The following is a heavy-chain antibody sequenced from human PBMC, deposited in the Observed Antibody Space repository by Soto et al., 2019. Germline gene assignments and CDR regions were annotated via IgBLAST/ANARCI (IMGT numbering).Heavy chain of an antibody. J-gene: IGHJ6*02. CDR3: ARSNYGSGSYSPLPYYYYGMDV. CDR2: ISYDGSNK. V-gene: IGHV3-30-3*01. CDR1: GFTFSSYA. Sequence: QVQLVESGGGVVQPGRSLRLSCAASGFTFSSYAMHWVRQAPGKGLEWVAVISYDGSNKYYADSVKGRFTISRDNSKNTLYLQMNSLRAEDTAVYYCARSNYGSGSYSPLPYYYYGMDVWGQGTTVTVSS. D-gene: IGHD3-10*01.